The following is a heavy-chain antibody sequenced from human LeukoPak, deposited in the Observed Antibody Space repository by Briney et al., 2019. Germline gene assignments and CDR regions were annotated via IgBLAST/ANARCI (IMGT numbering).Heavy chain of an antibody. V-gene: IGHV4-39*01. CDR1: GGSISNSNSY. Sequence: PSETLSLTCTVSGGSISNSNSYWGWVRQPPGKGLEWIGTIFYSGNTYYTPSLKSRVTISVDRPKNQFSLRLTSVTAADTAVYFCMRHEEEDGYNAKPFDFWGQGTLVTVSS. CDR3: MRHEEEDGYNAKPFDF. J-gene: IGHJ4*02. CDR2: IFYSGNT. D-gene: IGHD5-24*01.